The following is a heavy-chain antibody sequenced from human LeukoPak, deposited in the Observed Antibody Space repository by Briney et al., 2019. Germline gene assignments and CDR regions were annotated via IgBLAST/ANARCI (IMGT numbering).Heavy chain of an antibody. Sequence: GGSLRLSCAASGFTFSSYWMHWVRQAPGKGLVWVSRINSDGGSTNYADSVKGRFTISRDNAKNTLFLQMNSLRAEDTAVYYCVRDPLRIVGYWGQGTLVTVSS. CDR2: INSDGGST. CDR3: VRDPLRIVGY. CDR1: GFTFSSYW. J-gene: IGHJ4*02. D-gene: IGHD1-26*01. V-gene: IGHV3-74*01.